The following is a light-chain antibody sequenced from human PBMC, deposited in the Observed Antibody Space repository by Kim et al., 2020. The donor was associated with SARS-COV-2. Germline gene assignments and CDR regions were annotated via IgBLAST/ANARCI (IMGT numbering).Light chain of an antibody. Sequence: QGVTTSCSGSSSNIGSNPVNWYQQTPGSAPKLLIYSNVERPSGVPDRFSGSKSGTSASLAISGLQSEDEADYHCAAWDDSLNGYWVFGGGTQLTVL. CDR2: SNV. CDR3: AAWDDSLNGYWV. J-gene: IGLJ3*02. CDR1: SSNIGSNP. V-gene: IGLV1-44*01.